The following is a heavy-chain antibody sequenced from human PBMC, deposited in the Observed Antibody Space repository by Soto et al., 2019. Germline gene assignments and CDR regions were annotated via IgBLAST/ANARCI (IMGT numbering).Heavy chain of an antibody. V-gene: IGHV3-64*01. D-gene: IGHD6-6*01. J-gene: IGHJ6*03. CDR3: ARRHRPDFYYMDV. Sequence: EGQIVESGGGLAQPGGSLRLSGAASGFTVSGYARDWIRQAPGKGLEYVSGLRSNGVCTYYANAAQGRFTISRDNSTNTVYLQSGSLRPADMDVYYCARRHRPDFYYMDVWGKGTTVTVS. CDR2: LRSNGVCT. CDR1: GFTVSGYA.